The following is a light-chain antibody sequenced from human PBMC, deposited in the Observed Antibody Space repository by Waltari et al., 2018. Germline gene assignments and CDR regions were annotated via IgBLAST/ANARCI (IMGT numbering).Light chain of an antibody. CDR3: HQYNDGPPFN. V-gene: IGKV3-15*01. CDR1: QSVTTN. CDR2: GAS. Sequence: EIVMTQSPATLSVSPGERAIISGRASQSVTTNLAWYQPKPGQPPRLLIYGASTRATDIPARFSGSGSGKEFTLTITSLQSEDFAVYYCHQYNDGPPFNFGQGTKLEIK. J-gene: IGKJ2*01.